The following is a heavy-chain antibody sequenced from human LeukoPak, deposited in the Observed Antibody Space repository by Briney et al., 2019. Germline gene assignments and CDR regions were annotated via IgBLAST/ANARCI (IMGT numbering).Heavy chain of an antibody. Sequence: ASVKVSCKASGYTFTRYAMHWVRQAPGQRLEWMGWINAGNGNTKYSQKFQGRVTITRDTSASTAYMELSSLRSEDTAVYYCASGYNYGYYYYGMDVWGQGTTVTVSS. CDR3: ASGYNYGYYYYGMDV. V-gene: IGHV1-3*01. CDR2: INAGNGNT. CDR1: GYTFTRYA. D-gene: IGHD5-18*01. J-gene: IGHJ6*02.